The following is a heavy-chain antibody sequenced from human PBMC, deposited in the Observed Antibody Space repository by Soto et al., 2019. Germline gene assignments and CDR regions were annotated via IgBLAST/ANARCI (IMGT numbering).Heavy chain of an antibody. CDR3: ARESVPGTRGREALDI. Sequence: QVQLVESGGGVVQPGRSLRLSCAASGFTFSSYAMHWVRQAPGKGLEWVAVISYDGSNKYYADSVKGRFTISRDNSKNTLYLQMSSLRAEDTAVYYCARESVPGTRGREALDIWGHGIIVTGSS. J-gene: IGHJ3*02. CDR1: GFTFSSYA. V-gene: IGHV3-30-3*01. D-gene: IGHD6-19*01. CDR2: ISYDGSNK.